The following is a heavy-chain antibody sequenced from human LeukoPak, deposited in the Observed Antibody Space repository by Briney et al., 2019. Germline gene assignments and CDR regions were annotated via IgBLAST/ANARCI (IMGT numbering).Heavy chain of an antibody. Sequence: GGSLRLSCAASGFTFSSYAMSWVRQAPGKGLEWLSAISGGGGSTYYADSVKGRFTISRDNSKNTLYLQMNSLRAEDTAVYYCAKGGSSWIFDYWGQGTLVTVSS. D-gene: IGHD6-13*01. CDR2: ISGGGGST. CDR1: GFTFSSYA. CDR3: AKGGSSWIFDY. J-gene: IGHJ4*02. V-gene: IGHV3-23*01.